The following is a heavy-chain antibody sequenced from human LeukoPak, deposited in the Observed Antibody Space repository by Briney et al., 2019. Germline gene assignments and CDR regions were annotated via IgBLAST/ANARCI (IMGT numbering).Heavy chain of an antibody. J-gene: IGHJ4*02. Sequence: SETLSLTCAVSGGSITSSNWWSWVRQPPGKGLEWIAEIYHSGSTNYNPSLKSRVTTSVDKSKNQFSLKLSSVTAADTAVYYCARKRDDILTAYPFDYWGQGTRVTVSS. CDR3: ARKRDDILTAYPFDY. V-gene: IGHV4-4*02. CDR1: GGSITSSNW. D-gene: IGHD3-9*01. CDR2: IYHSGST.